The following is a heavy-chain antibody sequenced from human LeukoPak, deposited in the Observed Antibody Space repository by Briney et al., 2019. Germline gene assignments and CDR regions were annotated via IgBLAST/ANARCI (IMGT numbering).Heavy chain of an antibody. Sequence: GGSLRLSCAASGFTFSSYAMSWVRQAPGKGLEWVSAISGRGGSTYYADSVKGRFTISRANSKNTLYLQMNSLRAEDTAVYYCAHYRITMIVVVSDAFDIWGQGTMVTVSS. V-gene: IGHV3-23*01. CDR2: ISGRGGST. J-gene: IGHJ3*02. CDR3: AHYRITMIVVVSDAFDI. D-gene: IGHD3-22*01. CDR1: GFTFSSYA.